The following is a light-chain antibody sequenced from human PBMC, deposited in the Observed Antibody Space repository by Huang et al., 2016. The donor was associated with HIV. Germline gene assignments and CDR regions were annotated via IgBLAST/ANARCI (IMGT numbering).Light chain of an antibody. J-gene: IGKJ5*01. CDR3: QQYNNWPPIT. CDR1: QSVSSN. Sequence: EIVMTQSPATLSVSPGERSTLSCRASQSVSSNLTWYQQKPGKAPRLLIYGASTRATGIPARFSGSGSGTEFTLTISSLQSEDFAVYSCQQYNNWPPITFGQGTRLEIK. V-gene: IGKV3-15*01. CDR2: GAS.